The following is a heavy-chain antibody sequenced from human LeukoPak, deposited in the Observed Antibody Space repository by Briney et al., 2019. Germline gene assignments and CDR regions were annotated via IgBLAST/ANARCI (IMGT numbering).Heavy chain of an antibody. J-gene: IGHJ6*03. CDR3: ARDIEYSSSWRPDYYYYYMDV. V-gene: IGHV4-59*01. Sequence: SETLSLTCTVSGVSISIYYVSWIRQPPGKGLEWMGYIYYSISTNYNPSLKTRFTISVDTSKNQFSLKLSSVTAADTAVYYCARDIEYSSSWRPDYYYYYMDVWGKGTTVTVSS. D-gene: IGHD6-6*01. CDR1: GVSISIYY. CDR2: IYYSIST.